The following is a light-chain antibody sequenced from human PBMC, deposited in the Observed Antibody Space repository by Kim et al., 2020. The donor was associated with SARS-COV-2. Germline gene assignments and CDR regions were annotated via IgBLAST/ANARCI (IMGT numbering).Light chain of an antibody. V-gene: IGLV3-25*03. J-gene: IGLJ3*02. CDR2: KDS. CDR1: ALPKQY. Sequence: SYELTQPPSVSVSPGQTARITCSGDALPKQYAYWYQQKPGQAPVLVIYKDSERPSGIPERFSGSSSGTTVTLTISGVQAEDEADYYCQSADSSGTWVFAGRTHLTVL. CDR3: QSADSSGTWV.